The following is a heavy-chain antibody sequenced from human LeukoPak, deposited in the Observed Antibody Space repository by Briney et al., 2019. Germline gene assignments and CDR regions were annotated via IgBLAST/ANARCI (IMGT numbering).Heavy chain of an antibody. CDR1: GFTFSSYW. CDR3: AKAGYDFWSGYTAFDY. J-gene: IGHJ4*02. Sequence: PGGSLRLSCAASGFTFSSYWMSWVRQAPGKGLEWVAFIRYDGSNKYYADSVKGRFTISRDNSKNTLYLQMNSLRAEDTAVYYCAKAGYDFWSGYTAFDYWGQGTLVTVSS. V-gene: IGHV3-30*02. CDR2: IRYDGSNK. D-gene: IGHD3-3*01.